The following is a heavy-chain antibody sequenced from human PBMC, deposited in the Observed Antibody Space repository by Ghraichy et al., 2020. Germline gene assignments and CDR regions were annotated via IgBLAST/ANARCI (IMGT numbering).Heavy chain of an antibody. Sequence: SKTLSLTCTVSGASIRSPDYFWGWVRQPAGKGLEWVGSAFYSGTDYYNPSLKSRVAVSVDTSKNQFSLKLTSVTAADSGLYFCTRHSSGTLQWYYRGVDVWGQGTTVIVSS. J-gene: IGHJ6*02. CDR2: AFYSGTD. CDR1: GASIRSPDYF. D-gene: IGHD6-19*01. V-gene: IGHV4-39*01. CDR3: TRHSSGTLQWYYRGVDV.